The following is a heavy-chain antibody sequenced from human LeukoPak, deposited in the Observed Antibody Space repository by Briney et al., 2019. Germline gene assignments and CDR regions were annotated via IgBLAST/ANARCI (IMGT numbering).Heavy chain of an antibody. D-gene: IGHD5-12*01. V-gene: IGHV3-48*04. CDR2: IDSSASTT. J-gene: IGHJ4*02. CDR3: ASAHGGSGYDRPFDY. CDR1: GFTFSSYS. Sequence: GGSLRLSCAASGFTFSSYSMNWVRQVPGKGLEWVSYIDSSASTTYYAGSVQGRFTISRDNAKNSLYLQMRSLRVEDTAFYYCASAHGGSGYDRPFDYWGQGTLVTVSS.